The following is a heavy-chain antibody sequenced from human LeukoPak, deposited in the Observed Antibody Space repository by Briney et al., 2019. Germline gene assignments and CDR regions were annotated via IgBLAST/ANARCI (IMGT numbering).Heavy chain of an antibody. V-gene: IGHV1-18*01. CDR1: GYTFTSYG. CDR2: IRAYNGNT. J-gene: IGHJ4*02. Sequence: ASVKVSYKASGYTFTSYGISWVRQAPGQGVEWMGWIRAYNGNTNYAQKLQGRVTITTDTSTSTAYMELRSLRSDDTAVYYCARYPILEWLLPDYWGQGTLVTVSS. CDR3: ARYPILEWLLPDY. D-gene: IGHD3-3*01.